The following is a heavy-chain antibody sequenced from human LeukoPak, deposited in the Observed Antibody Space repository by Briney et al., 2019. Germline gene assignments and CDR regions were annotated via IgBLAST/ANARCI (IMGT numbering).Heavy chain of an antibody. D-gene: IGHD3-10*02. CDR1: GFTFSSYG. CDR3: AELGITMIGGV. J-gene: IGHJ6*04. V-gene: IGHV3-23*01. Sequence: GGTLRLSCAASGFTFSSYGMSWVRQAPGKGLEWVSSFSGSSGSTYYADSVRGRFTISRDNAKNSLYLQMNSLRAEDTAVYYCAELGITMIGGVWGKGTTVTISS. CDR2: FSGSSGST.